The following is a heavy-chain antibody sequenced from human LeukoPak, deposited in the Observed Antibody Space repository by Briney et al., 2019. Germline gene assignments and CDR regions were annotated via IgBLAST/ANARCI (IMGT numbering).Heavy chain of an antibody. CDR3: LRGDRRDY. CDR2: IDSSGGYM. Sequence: GGSLRLSCAASGFTFNTYSMNWARQAPGKGLEWVSSIDSSGGYMFYADSVKGRFIISRDNAKDSLYLQMNSLRVEDTAVYYCLRGDRRDYWGKGTLVTVSS. CDR1: GFTFNTYS. J-gene: IGHJ4*02. V-gene: IGHV3-21*06.